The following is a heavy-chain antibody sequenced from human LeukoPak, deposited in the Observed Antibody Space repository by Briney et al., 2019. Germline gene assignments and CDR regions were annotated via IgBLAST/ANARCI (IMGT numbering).Heavy chain of an antibody. Sequence: ASVKVSCKASGYTFTGYYMHWVRQAPGQGLEWMGRINPNSGGTNYAQKFQGRVTMTRDTSISTAYMELSRLRSDDTAVYYCARPTRVGPGSNWFDPWGRGTLVTVSS. V-gene: IGHV1-2*06. CDR1: GYTFTGYY. CDR2: INPNSGGT. CDR3: ARPTRVGPGSNWFDP. D-gene: IGHD3-10*01. J-gene: IGHJ5*02.